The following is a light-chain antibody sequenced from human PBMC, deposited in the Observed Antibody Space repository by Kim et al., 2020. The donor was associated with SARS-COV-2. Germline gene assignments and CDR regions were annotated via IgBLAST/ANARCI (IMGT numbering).Light chain of an antibody. CDR1: QSISTW. Sequence: DIQMTQSPSTLSASVGDRVTITCRASQSISTWLAWYQQKPGKAPKLLIYDASSLERGVPSRFRGSGSGTEFTLTISSLQPDDFATYYCHQDNSYFGQGTKLEI. J-gene: IGKJ2*01. CDR2: DAS. V-gene: IGKV1-5*01. CDR3: HQDNSY.